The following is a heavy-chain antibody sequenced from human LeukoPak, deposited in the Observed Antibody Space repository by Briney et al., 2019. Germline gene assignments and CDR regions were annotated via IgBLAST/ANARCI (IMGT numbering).Heavy chain of an antibody. V-gene: IGHV3-53*01. CDR3: ARAPYYDILTPDY. D-gene: IGHD3-9*01. Sequence: GGSLRLSCAASGFTVSSNYKSWVRQAPGKGLEWVSVIYSGGSTYYADSVKGRFTISRDNSKNTLYLQMNSLRAEDTAVYYCARAPYYDILTPDYWGQGTLVTVSS. J-gene: IGHJ4*02. CDR2: IYSGGST. CDR1: GFTVSSNY.